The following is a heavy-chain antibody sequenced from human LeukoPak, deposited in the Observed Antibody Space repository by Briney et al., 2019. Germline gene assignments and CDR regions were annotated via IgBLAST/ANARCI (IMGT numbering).Heavy chain of an antibody. CDR3: ARWPKDDFWSGPGTFDY. Sequence: PGGSLRLSCAASGFAFSSYAMSWVRQAPGKGLEWVSAISGSGGSTYYADSVKGRFTISRDNSKNTLYLQMNSLRAEDTAVYYCARWPKDDFWSGPGTFDYWGQGTLVTVSS. CDR2: ISGSGGST. D-gene: IGHD3-3*01. CDR1: GFAFSSYA. J-gene: IGHJ4*02. V-gene: IGHV3-23*01.